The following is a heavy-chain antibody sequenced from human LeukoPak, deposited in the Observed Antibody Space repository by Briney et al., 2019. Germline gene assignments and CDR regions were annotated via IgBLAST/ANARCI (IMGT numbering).Heavy chain of an antibody. Sequence: PSETLSLTCTVSGGSISSGSYYWSWIRQPAGKGLEWIGRIYTSGSTNYNPSLKSRVTISVDTSKNQFSLKLSSVTAADTAVYYCARAYDSSGYNDYSFDYWGQGTLVTVSS. J-gene: IGHJ4*02. D-gene: IGHD3-22*01. V-gene: IGHV4-61*02. CDR1: GGSISSGSYY. CDR2: IYTSGST. CDR3: ARAYDSSGYNDYSFDY.